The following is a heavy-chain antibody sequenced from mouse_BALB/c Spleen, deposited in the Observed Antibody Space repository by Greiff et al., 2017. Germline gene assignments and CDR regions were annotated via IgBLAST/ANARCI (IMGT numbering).Heavy chain of an antibody. CDR2: ISSGSSTI. CDR3: ARDYDAMDY. V-gene: IGHV5-17*02. CDR1: GFTFSSFG. J-gene: IGHJ4*01. Sequence: EVQGVESGGGLVQPGGSRKLSCAASGFTFSSFGMHWVRQAPEKGLEWVAYISSGSSTIYYADTVKGRFTISRDNPKNTLFLQMTSLRSEDTAMYYCARDYDAMDYWGQGTSVTVSS.